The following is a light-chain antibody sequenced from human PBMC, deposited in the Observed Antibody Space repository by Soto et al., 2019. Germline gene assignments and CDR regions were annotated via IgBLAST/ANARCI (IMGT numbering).Light chain of an antibody. Sequence: EILLTKSPGTLSLSPGERATLSCRASQSVSSSYLAWYQQKPGQAPRLLIYGASSRATGIPDRFSGSGSGTDFTLTISRLEPEDFAVYYCQQYGSSSWTFGQGTKVDI. CDR3: QQYGSSSWT. CDR2: GAS. CDR1: QSVSSSY. V-gene: IGKV3-20*01. J-gene: IGKJ1*01.